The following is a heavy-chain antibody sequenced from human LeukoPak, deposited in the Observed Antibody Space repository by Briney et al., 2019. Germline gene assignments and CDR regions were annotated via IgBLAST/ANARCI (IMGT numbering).Heavy chain of an antibody. CDR3: ARGEHGHTQNDY. V-gene: IGHV1-2*02. CDR2: INPNTGGT. D-gene: IGHD5-24*01. J-gene: IGHJ4*02. Sequence: ASVKVSCKASGYRFTDYHMHWVRQAPGQGLEWMGWINPNTGGTNYAQSFQGRVTMTRDTSITTSYMELSNLLFDDTALYYCARGEHGHTQNDYWGQGTLVTVSS. CDR1: GYRFTDYH.